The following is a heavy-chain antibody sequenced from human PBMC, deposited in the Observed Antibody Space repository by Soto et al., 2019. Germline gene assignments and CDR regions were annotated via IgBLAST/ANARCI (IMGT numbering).Heavy chain of an antibody. V-gene: IGHV3-74*01. J-gene: IGHJ6*02. D-gene: IGHD4-4*01. Sequence: EVQLVESGGGLVQPGGSLRLSCAASGFTFSVYWMHWVRQAPGKGLVWVSRIDSDGSTTSYADSVKGRFTISRDNAKSTLYRQMNSLRAEDTAVYYCARPGYSNCGPGVDVWGQGTTVTVSS. CDR3: ARPGYSNCGPGVDV. CDR1: GFTFSVYW. CDR2: IDSDGSTT.